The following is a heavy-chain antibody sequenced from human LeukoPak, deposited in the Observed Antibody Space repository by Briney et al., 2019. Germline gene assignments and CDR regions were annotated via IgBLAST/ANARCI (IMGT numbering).Heavy chain of an antibody. V-gene: IGHV3-23*01. J-gene: IGHJ4*02. CDR2: ISNSDDST. CDR3: AKATGYLL. CDR1: GFTFSSYA. D-gene: IGHD1-14*01. Sequence: GGSLRLSSAASGFTFSSYAMSWVRQAPGKGLEWVSTISNSDDSTYYADSVKGRFTISRDNSENTLFLRMNSLRAEDTAVYYCAKATGYLLWGQGTLVIVSS.